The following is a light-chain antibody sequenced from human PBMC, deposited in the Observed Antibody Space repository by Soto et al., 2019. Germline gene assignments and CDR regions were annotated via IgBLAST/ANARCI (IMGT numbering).Light chain of an antibody. Sequence: DIQMTQSPSTLSASVGDRVTIACRASQTISSWVAWYQQKPGKAPKLLIYKTSSLESGGPSRFCGSGSGTEVTLIISGRQPDDVASYYCQQYNTYFSLTFGGGTKVDIK. CDR2: KTS. V-gene: IGKV1-5*03. CDR3: QQYNTYFSLT. J-gene: IGKJ4*01. CDR1: QTISSW.